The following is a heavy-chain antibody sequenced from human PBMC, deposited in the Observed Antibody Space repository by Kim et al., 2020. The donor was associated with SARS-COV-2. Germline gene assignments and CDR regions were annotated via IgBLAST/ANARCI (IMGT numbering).Heavy chain of an antibody. CDR3: ARPGVRYYDSSGYYSLVT. Sequence: GESLKISCKGSGYSFTSYWISWVRQMPGKGLEWMGRIDPSDSYTNYSPSFQGHVTISADKSISTAYLQWSSLKASDTAMYYCARPGVRYYDSSGYYSLVTWGQGTLVTVSS. J-gene: IGHJ5*02. CDR1: GYSFTSYW. V-gene: IGHV5-10-1*01. D-gene: IGHD3-22*01. CDR2: IDPSDSYT.